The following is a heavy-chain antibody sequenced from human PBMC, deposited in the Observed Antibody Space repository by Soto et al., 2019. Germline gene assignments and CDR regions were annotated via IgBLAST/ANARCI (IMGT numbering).Heavy chain of an antibody. CDR3: ARGATVTDNDAFDI. CDR2: MNPNSGNT. Sequence: ASVKISCRASGYTFTIYYMHWVRQAPGQGLEWMGRMNPNSGNTGYAQKFQGRVTMTRNTSISTAYMELSSLRSEDTAVYYCARGATVTDNDAFDIWGQGTMVTVSS. J-gene: IGHJ3*02. CDR1: GYTFTIYY. V-gene: IGHV1-8*02. D-gene: IGHD4-4*01.